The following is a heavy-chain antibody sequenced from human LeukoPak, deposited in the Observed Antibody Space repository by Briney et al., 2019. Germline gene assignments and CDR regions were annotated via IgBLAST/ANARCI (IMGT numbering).Heavy chain of an antibody. D-gene: IGHD3-22*01. CDR3: ARGGQGVYYDGSGYYPFDF. CDR2: ISAYNGNT. Sequence: ASVKVSCKASGYTFTSYGISWVRQAPGQGLEWMGWISAYNGNTNYAQKLQGRVTMTTDTSTSTAYMELRSLRSDDTAVYYCARGGQGVYYDGSGYYPFDFWGQGTLVTVSS. J-gene: IGHJ4*02. V-gene: IGHV1-18*01. CDR1: GYTFTSYG.